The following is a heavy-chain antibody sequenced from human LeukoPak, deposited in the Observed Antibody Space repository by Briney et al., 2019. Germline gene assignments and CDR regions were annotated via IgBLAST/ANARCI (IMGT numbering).Heavy chain of an antibody. J-gene: IGHJ4*02. CDR2: ISAYNGNT. CDR3: ARDFLPAGGDAYIVATIGGDY. V-gene: IGHV1-18*01. Sequence: ASVKVSCKASGYTFTSYGISWVRQAPGQGLEWMGWISAYNGNTNYAQKLQGRVTMTTDTSTSPAYMELRSLRSDDTAVYYCARDFLPAGGDAYIVATIGGDYWGQGTLVTVSS. CDR1: GYTFTSYG. D-gene: IGHD5-12*01.